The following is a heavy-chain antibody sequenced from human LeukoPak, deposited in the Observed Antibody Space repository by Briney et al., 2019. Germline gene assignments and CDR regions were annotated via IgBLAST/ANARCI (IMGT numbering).Heavy chain of an antibody. CDR1: GAFITNSHW. CDR3: ARDCIAAAGRAFDY. CDR2: IYYSGST. D-gene: IGHD6-13*01. V-gene: IGHV4-4*02. J-gene: IGHJ4*02. Sequence: PSGTLSLTCAVSGAFITNSHWWSWARQPPGKGLEWIGSIYYSGSTYYNPSLRSRVTISVDTSKNQFSLKLSSVTAADTAVYYCARDCIAAAGRAFDYWGQGTLVTVSS.